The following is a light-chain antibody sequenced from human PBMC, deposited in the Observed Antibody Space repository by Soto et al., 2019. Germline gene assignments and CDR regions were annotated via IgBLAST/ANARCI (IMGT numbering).Light chain of an antibody. Sequence: QSALTQPPSVSGSPGQSVTISCTGTSEVGSYNRFSWYQQPPGTSPQLLIYDVTKRPLGVSDRFSGSKSGNTASLTISWRPAEEEADYYCCLYTLSDTVVLGGGTKLTVL. CDR1: SEVGSYNR. J-gene: IGLJ2*01. CDR2: DVT. CDR3: CLYTLSDTVV. V-gene: IGLV2-18*01.